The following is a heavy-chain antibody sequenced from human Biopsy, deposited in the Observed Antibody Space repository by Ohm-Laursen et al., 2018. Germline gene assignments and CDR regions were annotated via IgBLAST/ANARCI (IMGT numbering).Heavy chain of an antibody. Sequence: ASVKVSCKASGYTFTSYDIPWVRQASGQGPEWIGLLNPVSGNSNFGQKFRGRVTVTSDTSISTAYMELSGLTSDDTATYYCGRAVRNQLLTDLWGQGTLVTVTS. D-gene: IGHD1-7*01. CDR2: LNPVSGNS. J-gene: IGHJ5*02. V-gene: IGHV1-8*01. CDR3: GRAVRNQLLTDL. CDR1: GYTFTSYD.